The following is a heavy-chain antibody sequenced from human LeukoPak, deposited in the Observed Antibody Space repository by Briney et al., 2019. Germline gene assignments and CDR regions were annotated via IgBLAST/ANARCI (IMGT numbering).Heavy chain of an antibody. CDR1: GDSISSTSYY. J-gene: IGHJ6*03. Sequence: SETLSLTCTVSGDSISSTSYYWRWIRQPPAKGLLWIGSISYTGSTHYTPSLKSRVTISVDTSKKQFSLKLSSVTAADTAVYYCAGTKYYYMDVWGEGTTVTVS. V-gene: IGHV4-39*01. CDR2: ISYTGST. CDR3: AGTKYYYMDV.